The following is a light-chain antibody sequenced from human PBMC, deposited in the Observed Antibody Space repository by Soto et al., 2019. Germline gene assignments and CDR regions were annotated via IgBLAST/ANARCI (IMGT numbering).Light chain of an antibody. CDR1: QSIVTY. CDR3: QQSYSTPPWT. CDR2: AAS. V-gene: IGKV1-39*01. J-gene: IGKJ1*01. Sequence: DIQMTQSPSSLSASVGDRVTITCRASQSIVTYLNWYLQKPGKAPKLLIYAASNLQSGVPSRFSGSGSGTDFTLTISSLQPEDFATYFSQQSYSTPPWTFVQGTKVEIK.